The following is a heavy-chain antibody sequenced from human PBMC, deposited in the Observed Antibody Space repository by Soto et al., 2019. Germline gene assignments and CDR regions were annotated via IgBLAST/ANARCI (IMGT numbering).Heavy chain of an antibody. D-gene: IGHD1-1*01. V-gene: IGHV1-18*01. CDR3: ARLGTNVYYFDY. CDR1: GYTFTSYG. Sequence: QVQLVQSGAEVKKPGASVKVSCKASGYTFTSYGISWVRQAPGQGLEWMGWISAYNGNTNYAQKLQGRVTMTTDTPTSTADMELRSLRSDDPAVDYCARLGTNVYYFDYWGQGTLGTVSS. CDR2: ISAYNGNT. J-gene: IGHJ4*02.